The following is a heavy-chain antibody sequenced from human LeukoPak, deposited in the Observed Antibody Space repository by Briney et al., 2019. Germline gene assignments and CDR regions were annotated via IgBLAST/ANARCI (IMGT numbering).Heavy chain of an antibody. Sequence: GGSLRLSCSASGFAFGAYAVTWVRQAPGKGLQWVGLVKTRSYGETTEYAASVKGRFTISRDDSKSIAYLQMDSLKTEDTARYFCAKGSLAGYCTSTTCHTTFYIDFWGQGTVVAVSS. J-gene: IGHJ4*02. CDR3: AKGSLAGYCTSTTCHTTFYIDF. V-gene: IGHV3-49*04. D-gene: IGHD2-8*01. CDR2: VKTRSYGETT. CDR1: GFAFGAYA.